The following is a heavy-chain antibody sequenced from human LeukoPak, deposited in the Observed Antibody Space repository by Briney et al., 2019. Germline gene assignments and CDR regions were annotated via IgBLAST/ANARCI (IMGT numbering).Heavy chain of an antibody. CDR1: GGSISSGDYY. Sequence: SETLSLTCTVSGGSISSGDYYWSWIRQPPGKGLEWIGYIYYSGSTYYNPSLKSRVTISVDTSKNQFSLKLSSVTAADTAVYYCARDGRTVKDWFDPWGQGTLVTVSS. D-gene: IGHD4-17*01. CDR2: IYYSGST. V-gene: IGHV4-30-4*01. CDR3: ARDGRTVKDWFDP. J-gene: IGHJ5*02.